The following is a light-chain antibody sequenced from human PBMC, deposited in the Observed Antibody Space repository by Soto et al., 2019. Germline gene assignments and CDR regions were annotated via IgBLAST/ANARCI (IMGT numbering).Light chain of an antibody. CDR2: AAS. CDR1: LNIRTY. Sequence: DIQMTQSPSSLSASVGDRVTITCRASLNIRTYLNWYQQKPGKAPKVVIYAASTLQSGVPSRFSGSGSGTDFTLTISSLQPEDFATYYCQQSYSTPRTFGQGTKVEIK. CDR3: QQSYSTPRT. J-gene: IGKJ1*01. V-gene: IGKV1-39*01.